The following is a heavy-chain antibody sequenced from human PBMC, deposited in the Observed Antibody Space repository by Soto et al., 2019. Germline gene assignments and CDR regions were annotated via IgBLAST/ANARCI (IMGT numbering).Heavy chain of an antibody. V-gene: IGHV3-74*01. CDR2: VKGDGSDT. Sequence: GGSLRLSCAASGFTFSSYWMHWVRQAPGKGLVWVSRVKGDGSDTTYADSVRGRFTISRDNTKNTLYLQMNSLRPEDTAVYYCARAQWLADDAFDIWGHGTMVTVS. D-gene: IGHD6-19*01. CDR1: GFTFSSYW. J-gene: IGHJ3*02. CDR3: ARAQWLADDAFDI.